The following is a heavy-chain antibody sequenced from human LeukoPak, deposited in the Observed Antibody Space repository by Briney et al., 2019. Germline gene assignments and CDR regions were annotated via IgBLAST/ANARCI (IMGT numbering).Heavy chain of an antibody. J-gene: IGHJ5*02. V-gene: IGHV1-69*04. D-gene: IGHD2-15*01. CDR2: IIPIFGIV. CDR1: GGTFSSYA. CDR3: ALRYCSGGSCYSGAWFDP. Sequence: ASVKVSCKASGGTFSSYAISWVRQAPGQGLEWMGRIIPIFGIVNYAQKFQGRVTITADKSTSTAYMELSSLRSEDTAVYYCALRYCSGGSCYSGAWFDPWGQGTLVTVSS.